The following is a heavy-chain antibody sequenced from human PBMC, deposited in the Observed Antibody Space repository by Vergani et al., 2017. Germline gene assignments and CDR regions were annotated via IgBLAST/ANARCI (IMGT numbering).Heavy chain of an antibody. D-gene: IGHD6-19*01. J-gene: IGHJ4*02. CDR1: GGSISSYY. Sequence: QVQLQESGPGLVKPSETLSLTCTVSGGSISSYYWSWIRQPPGNGLEWIGYIYYSGSTNYNPSLKSRVTISVDTSKNQFSLKLSSVTAADTAVYYCARGGPVAGGLFDYWGQGTLVTVSS. CDR2: IYYSGST. V-gene: IGHV4-59*01. CDR3: ARGGPVAGGLFDY.